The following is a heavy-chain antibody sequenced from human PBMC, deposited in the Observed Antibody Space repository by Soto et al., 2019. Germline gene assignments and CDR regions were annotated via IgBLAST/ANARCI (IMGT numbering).Heavy chain of an antibody. CDR1: GFTFSSYA. J-gene: IGHJ6*02. CDR2: IYSGGST. Sequence: PGGSLRLSCAASGFTFSSYAMHWVRQAPGKGLEYVSAIYSGGSTYYADSVKGRFTISRDNSKNTLYLQMNSLRAEDTAVYYCARGPSGWYVPYEYGMDVWGQGTTVTVSS. D-gene: IGHD6-19*01. CDR3: ARGPSGWYVPYEYGMDV. V-gene: IGHV3-64*04.